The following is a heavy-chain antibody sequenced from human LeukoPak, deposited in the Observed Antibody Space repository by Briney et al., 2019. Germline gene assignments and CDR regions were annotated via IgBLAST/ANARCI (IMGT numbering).Heavy chain of an antibody. CDR3: AKPYAPHYYYYYMDV. CDR1: GFTFDDYA. J-gene: IGHJ6*03. V-gene: IGHV3-43*02. D-gene: IGHD4-17*01. CDR2: ISGDGGST. Sequence: PGGSLRLSCAASGFTFDDYAMHWVRQAPGKGLEWVSLISGDGGSTYYADSVKVRFTISRDNSKNSLYLQMNSLRTEDTALYYCAKPYAPHYYYYYMDVWGKGTTVTVSS.